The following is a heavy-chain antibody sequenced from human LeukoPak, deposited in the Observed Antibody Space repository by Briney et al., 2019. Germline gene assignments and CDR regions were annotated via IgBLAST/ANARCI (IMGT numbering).Heavy chain of an antibody. CDR1: GFSFSSYA. V-gene: IGHV3-23*01. CDR2: ISSSDDGR. J-gene: IGHJ4*02. D-gene: IGHD2-15*01. CDR3: AKAPVTSCRGAFCYPFDY. Sequence: GGSLRLSCATSGFSFSSYAMSWVRQAPGKGLEWVSAISSSDDGRYYAASVRGRFTISRDTSRSTLYLQMNSLRAEDAAVYYCAKAPVTSCRGAFCYPFDYWGQGTLVTVSS.